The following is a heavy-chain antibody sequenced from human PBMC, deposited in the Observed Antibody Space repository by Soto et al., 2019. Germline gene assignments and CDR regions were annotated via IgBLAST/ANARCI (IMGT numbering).Heavy chain of an antibody. D-gene: IGHD6-13*01. CDR2: IYYSGST. CDR1: GGSISSGGYC. Sequence: PSETLSLTCPFSGGSISSGGYCWSWIRQHPGKGLEWIGYIYYSGSTYYNPSLKSRVTISVDTSKNQFSLKLSSVTAADTAVYYCARGGIAAAAPPDYWGQGTLVTVSS. J-gene: IGHJ4*02. CDR3: ARGGIAAAAPPDY. V-gene: IGHV4-31*03.